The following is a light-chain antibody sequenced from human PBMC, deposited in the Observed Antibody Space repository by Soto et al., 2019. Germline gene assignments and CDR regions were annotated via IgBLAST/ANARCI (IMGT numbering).Light chain of an antibody. CDR2: GAS. CDR1: QSVSST. CDR3: QQYNNWPPWT. J-gene: IGKJ1*01. V-gene: IGKV3-15*01. Sequence: EIVMTQSPATLSVSPGERATLSCRASQSVSSTLAWYQQKPGQAPRLLIYGASTKSTGIPARFSGSGSGTEVTLTISSLQSEDFAVDYCQQYNNWPPWTFGQGTKVEIK.